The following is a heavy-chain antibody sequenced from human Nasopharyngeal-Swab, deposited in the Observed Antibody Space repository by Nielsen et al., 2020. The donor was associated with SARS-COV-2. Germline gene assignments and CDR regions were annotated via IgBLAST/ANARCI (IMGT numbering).Heavy chain of an antibody. D-gene: IGHD5-18*01. Sequence: VGQAAGRGLEWVSYISSSSSTIYYADSVKGRFTISRDNAKNSLYLQMNSLRDEDTAVYYCARAPIYSYGYDYYGMDVWGQGTTVTVSS. V-gene: IGHV3-48*02. CDR2: ISSSSSTI. J-gene: IGHJ6*02. CDR3: ARAPIYSYGYDYYGMDV.